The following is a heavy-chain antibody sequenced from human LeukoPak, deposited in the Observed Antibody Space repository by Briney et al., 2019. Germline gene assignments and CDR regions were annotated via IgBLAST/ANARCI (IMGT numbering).Heavy chain of an antibody. CDR3: AKDGIVATLSAHYFDC. CDR2: ISGSASST. V-gene: IGHV3-23*01. J-gene: IGHJ4*02. CDR1: GFTFRSYA. Sequence: PGGSLRLSCAASGFTFRSYAMSWVRQAPGKGLEWVSGISGSASSTYYADSVTGRFTISRDNSKNTLYLQMNSLRAEDTAVYYCAKDGIVATLSAHYFDCWGQGTPVTVSS. D-gene: IGHD5-12*01.